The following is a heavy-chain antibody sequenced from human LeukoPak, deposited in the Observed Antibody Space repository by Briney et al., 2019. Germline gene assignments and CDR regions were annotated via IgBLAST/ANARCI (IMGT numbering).Heavy chain of an antibody. CDR1: GFTFRTYA. Sequence: GGSLRLSCAAFGFTFRTYAMNWVRQAPGKGLEWVSLITGNGDTIQYADSVKGRFTISRDNSKNTLYLQMNNVRAEDTAVYYCAKMPNSNYFDYWGQGTLVTVSS. J-gene: IGHJ4*02. V-gene: IGHV3-23*01. CDR3: AKMPNSNYFDY. CDR2: ITGNGDTI. D-gene: IGHD4-11*01.